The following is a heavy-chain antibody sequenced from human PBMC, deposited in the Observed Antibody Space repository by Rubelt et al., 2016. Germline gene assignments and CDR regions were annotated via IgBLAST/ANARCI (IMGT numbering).Heavy chain of an antibody. J-gene: IGHJ4*02. Sequence: VRQAPGKGLEWVAVIWSDGSKKYYADSVKGRFTISRDNSKNTLYLQVNSLRAEDTALYYCARDLGTTNYYFDYWGQGTLVTVSS. V-gene: IGHV3-33*01. CDR3: ARDLGTTNYYFDY. D-gene: IGHD1/OR15-1a*01. CDR2: IWSDGSKK.